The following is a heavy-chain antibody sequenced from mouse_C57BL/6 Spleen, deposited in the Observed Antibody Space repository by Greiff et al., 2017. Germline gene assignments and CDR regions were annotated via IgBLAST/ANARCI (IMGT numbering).Heavy chain of an antibody. D-gene: IGHD2-4*01. Sequence: QVQLQQSGPELVKPGASVKISCKASGYAFSSYWMNWVKQRPGKGLEWIGRIYPGDGDTNYNGKFKGKATLTADKSSSTAYMQLSSLTSEDSAVYFGAMRPLSYDYDDWLAYWGQGTLVTVSA. CDR1: GYAFSSYW. J-gene: IGHJ3*01. CDR3: AMRPLSYDYDDWLAY. V-gene: IGHV1-82*01. CDR2: IYPGDGDT.